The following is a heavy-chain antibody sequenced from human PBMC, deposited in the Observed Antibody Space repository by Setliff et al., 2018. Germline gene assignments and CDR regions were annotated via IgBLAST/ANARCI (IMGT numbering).Heavy chain of an antibody. CDR3: ARGDRWGYSYGPYYYGMDV. Sequence: PSETLSLTCAVYGGSFSGYYWSWIRQPPGKGLEWIGEINHSGSTNYNPSLKSRVTISVDTSNNQFSLKLSSVTAADTAVYYCARGDRWGYSYGPYYYGMDVWGQGTTVTVSS. CDR1: GGSFSGYY. D-gene: IGHD5-18*01. V-gene: IGHV4-34*01. J-gene: IGHJ6*02. CDR2: INHSGST.